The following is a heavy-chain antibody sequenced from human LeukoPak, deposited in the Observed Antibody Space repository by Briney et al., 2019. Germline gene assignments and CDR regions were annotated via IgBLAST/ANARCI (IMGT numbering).Heavy chain of an antibody. Sequence: GASVKVSCKASGYTFTGYYMHWVRQAPGQGLEWMGWINPNSGGTNYAQKFQGRVTMTRDTSISTAYMELSRLRSHDTAVYYCARTFRIALNWFDPWGQGTLVTVSS. D-gene: IGHD6-13*01. CDR1: GYTFTGYY. CDR2: INPNSGGT. CDR3: ARTFRIALNWFDP. V-gene: IGHV1-2*02. J-gene: IGHJ5*02.